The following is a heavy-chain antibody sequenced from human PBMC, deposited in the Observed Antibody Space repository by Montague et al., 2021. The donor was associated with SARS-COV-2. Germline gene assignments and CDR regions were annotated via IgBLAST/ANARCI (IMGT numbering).Heavy chain of an antibody. V-gene: IGHV4-59*08. Sequence: SETLSLTCTVSGGSISSYYWSWIRQPPGKGLEWIGYTYYSGSANYNPSLKSRVTISVDTSKNQFSLKLSSVTAADTAVYYCARQREATVVTDLLFDYWGQGTLVTVSS. J-gene: IGHJ4*02. D-gene: IGHD4-23*01. CDR1: GGSISSYY. CDR3: ARQREATVVTDLLFDY. CDR2: TYYSGSA.